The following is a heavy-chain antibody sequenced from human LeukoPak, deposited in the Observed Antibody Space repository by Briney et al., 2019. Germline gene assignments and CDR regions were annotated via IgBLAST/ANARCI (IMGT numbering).Heavy chain of an antibody. J-gene: IGHJ4*02. CDR3: ARPHCYDTSGYCPGFDL. D-gene: IGHD3-22*01. CDR2: IDSGGSST. V-gene: IGHV3-74*01. Sequence: QPGGSLRLSCVASGFTFSGHWMHWVRQAPGKGLVWVSRIDSGGSSTFYADSVKGRFTIYRDNAKNTLYLQMNSLRPEDTAVYFCARPHCYDTSGYCPGFDLWGQGTLVTVTS. CDR1: GFTFSGHW.